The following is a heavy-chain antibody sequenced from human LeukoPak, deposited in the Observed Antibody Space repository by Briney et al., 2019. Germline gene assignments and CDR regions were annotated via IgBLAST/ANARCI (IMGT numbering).Heavy chain of an antibody. CDR1: GDSITSSSYY. D-gene: IGHD3-22*01. CDR3: ARRAYYYDSSGYYPRAYYYYYYMDV. Sequence: PSETLSLTCTVSGDSITSSSYYWSWIRQPPGKGLEWIGEINHSGSTNYNPSLKSRVTISVDTSKNQFSLKLSSVTAADTAVYYCARRAYYYDSSGYYPRAYYYYYYMDVWGKGTTVTISS. J-gene: IGHJ6*03. CDR2: INHSGST. V-gene: IGHV4-39*07.